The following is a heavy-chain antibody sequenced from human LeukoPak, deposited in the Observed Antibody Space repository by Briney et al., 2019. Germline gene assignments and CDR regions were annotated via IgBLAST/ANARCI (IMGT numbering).Heavy chain of an antibody. J-gene: IGHJ3*02. V-gene: IGHV3-64*04. CDR2: ISSNGGST. D-gene: IGHD1-1*01. CDR3: ARDPTIQGDAFDI. CDR1: GFTFSSYA. Sequence: GGSLRLSCSASGFTFSSYAMHWVRQAPGKGLEYVSAISSNGGSTYYADSVKGRFTISRDNAKNSLYLQMSSLRAEDTAVYYCARDPTIQGDAFDIWGQGTMVTVSS.